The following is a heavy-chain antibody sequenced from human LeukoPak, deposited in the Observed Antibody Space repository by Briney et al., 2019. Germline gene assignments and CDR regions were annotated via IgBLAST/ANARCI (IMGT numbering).Heavy chain of an antibody. CDR1: GGSVSSGNYY. J-gene: IGHJ3*02. Sequence: SETLSLTCNVSGGSVSSGNYYWAWIRQPPGRGLEWMGSIYQSGVAHYNPSRRSRVTISVDKSTNQFSLKLSSVTAADTALYYCARQGGYCTTGSCYSRANAFDMWGQGILVTVSS. D-gene: IGHD2-15*01. CDR2: IYQSGVA. CDR3: ARQGGYCTTGSCYSRANAFDM. V-gene: IGHV4-39*01.